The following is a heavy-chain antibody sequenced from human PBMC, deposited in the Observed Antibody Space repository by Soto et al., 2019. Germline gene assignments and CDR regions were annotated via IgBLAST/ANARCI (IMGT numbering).Heavy chain of an antibody. Sequence: ASVKVSCKASGYTFTSYAMHWVRQAPGQRLEWMGWINAGNGNTKYSQKFQGRVTITRDTSASTAYMELSSLRSEDTAVYYCARDPSLLWFGELLGWFDPWGQGTLVTVS. V-gene: IGHV1-3*01. CDR2: INAGNGNT. CDR3: ARDPSLLWFGELLGWFDP. CDR1: GYTFTSYA. J-gene: IGHJ5*02. D-gene: IGHD3-10*01.